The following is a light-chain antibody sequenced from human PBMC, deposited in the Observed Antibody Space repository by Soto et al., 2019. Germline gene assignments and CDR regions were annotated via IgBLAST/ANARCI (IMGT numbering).Light chain of an antibody. CDR1: SSNVGDNF. V-gene: IGLV1-51*01. CDR2: DNH. CDR3: ATCDVSLSVVV. Sequence: QSVLTQPPSVSAAPGQRVTISCSGNSSNVGDNFVSWYQQPPEAAPKLLIYDNHKRPSGIPDRFSGSKSGTSATLGITGLQTGDEADYYCATCDVSLSVVVFGGGTKLTVL. J-gene: IGLJ3*02.